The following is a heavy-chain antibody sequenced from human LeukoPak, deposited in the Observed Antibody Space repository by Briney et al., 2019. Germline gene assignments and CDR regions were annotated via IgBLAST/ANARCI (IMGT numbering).Heavy chain of an antibody. CDR2: INPNSGGT. CDR1: GYTFTNYY. CDR3: ARDFERPDY. V-gene: IGHV1-2*06. J-gene: IGHJ4*02. Sequence: GASVKVSCKDSGYTFTNYYIHWVRQAPGQGLEWMGRINPNSGGTNYAQKFQGRVTMTRDTSISTAYMELSRLRSDDTAVYYCARDFERPDYWGQGTLVTVSS.